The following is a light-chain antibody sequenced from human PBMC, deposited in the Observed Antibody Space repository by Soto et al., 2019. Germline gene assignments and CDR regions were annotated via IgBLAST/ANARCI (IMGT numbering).Light chain of an antibody. CDR3: QQYVSSLFT. CDR2: RTS. Sequence: EIVLTQSPGTLSLSPGERATLSCRASQSVSSSYLAWYQQKPGQAPRLLIYRTSNRATGIPDRFSGSGSGTDFTLTISRLEPEDFAVYYCQQYVSSLFTFGPGTKVDI. V-gene: IGKV3-20*01. J-gene: IGKJ3*01. CDR1: QSVSSSY.